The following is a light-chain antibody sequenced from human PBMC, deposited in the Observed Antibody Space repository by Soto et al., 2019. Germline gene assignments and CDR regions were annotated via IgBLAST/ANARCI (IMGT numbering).Light chain of an antibody. Sequence: EIVMTQSPLSSPVTLGQPASISCRSSQSLVFGDGDTYLSWIQQRPGQPPRLLLYKVSNRISGVPDRFSGSWAGTNVTLTISRVEAEDVGVYYCMQATQLRTFGQGTKVEIK. CDR2: KVS. J-gene: IGKJ1*01. CDR3: MQATQLRT. CDR1: QSLVFGDGDTY. V-gene: IGKV2-24*01.